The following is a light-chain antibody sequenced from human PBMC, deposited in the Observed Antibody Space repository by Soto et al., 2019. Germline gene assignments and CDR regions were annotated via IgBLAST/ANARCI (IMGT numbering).Light chain of an antibody. J-gene: IGKJ4*01. CDR3: QQYNTSPLT. CDR1: QSVSSN. Sequence: EIVLTQSPATLSVSPGERATLSCRASQSVSSNLAWYQQKPGQAPRLLIYRASTRATGIPARFSGSGSGTEFTLTISSLQSEDFAVYYCQQYNTSPLTFGEGTKVDIK. CDR2: RAS. V-gene: IGKV3-15*01.